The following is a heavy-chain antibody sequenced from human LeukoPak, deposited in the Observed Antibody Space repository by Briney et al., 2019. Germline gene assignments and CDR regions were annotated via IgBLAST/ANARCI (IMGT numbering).Heavy chain of an antibody. J-gene: IGHJ6*02. CDR2: IWYDGSNK. CDR1: GFTFSSYG. Sequence: GGSLRLSCAASGFTFSSYGMHWVRQAPGKGLEWVAVIWYDGSNKYYADSVKGRFTISRDNSKSTLYLQMNSLRAEDTAVYYCARDHSGYDPDDDCYYYYGMDVWGQGTTVTVSS. D-gene: IGHD5-12*01. CDR3: ARDHSGYDPDDDCYYYYGMDV. V-gene: IGHV3-33*01.